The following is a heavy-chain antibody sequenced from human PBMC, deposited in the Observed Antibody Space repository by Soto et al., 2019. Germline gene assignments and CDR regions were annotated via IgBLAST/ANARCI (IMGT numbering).Heavy chain of an antibody. CDR1: GYSFTSYW. V-gene: IGHV5-10-1*01. CDR3: ARLPITGTENYYYGMDV. D-gene: IGHD1-7*01. J-gene: IGHJ6*02. Sequence: PGESLKISCKGSGYSFTSYWISWVRQMPGKGLEWMGRIDPSDSYTNYSPSFQGRVTISADKSISTAYLQWSSLKASDTAMYYCARLPITGTENYYYGMDVWGQGTTVTVSS. CDR2: IDPSDSYT.